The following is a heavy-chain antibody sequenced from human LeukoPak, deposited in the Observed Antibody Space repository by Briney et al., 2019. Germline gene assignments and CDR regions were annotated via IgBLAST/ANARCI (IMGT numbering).Heavy chain of an antibody. J-gene: IGHJ4*02. CDR1: GFTLRNYW. Sequence: GGSLRLSCAASGFTLRNYWMTWVRQSPGKGLEWVANIKQDGSEKYYVDSVKGRFTISRDNAKNSLYLQMNSLRAEDTAVYYCALYDKAFDYWGQGTLVTVSS. V-gene: IGHV3-7*01. CDR2: IKQDGSEK. CDR3: ALYDKAFDY. D-gene: IGHD3-16*01.